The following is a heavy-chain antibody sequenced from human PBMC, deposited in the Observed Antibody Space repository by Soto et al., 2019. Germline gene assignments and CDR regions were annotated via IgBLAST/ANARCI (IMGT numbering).Heavy chain of an antibody. J-gene: IGHJ4*02. CDR1: GFPFTSYG. Sequence: QVQLVESGGGVVQPGRSLRLSCAASGFPFTSYGMHWVREGPDKGLEWVAGISYDGSDKYYADSVKGRFTISRDNSKNTLYLQMNSLRPEDTALYYCVGGQYYFDYRGQGTLVIVSS. V-gene: IGHV3-30*03. CDR3: VGGQYYFDY. CDR2: ISYDGSDK. D-gene: IGHD3-10*01.